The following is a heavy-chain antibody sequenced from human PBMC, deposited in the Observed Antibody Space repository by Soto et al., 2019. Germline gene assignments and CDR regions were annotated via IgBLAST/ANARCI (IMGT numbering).Heavy chain of an antibody. D-gene: IGHD2-2*01. CDR3: ARDGESSSSSDFDF. J-gene: IGHJ4*02. CDR2: VRSSGDDT. CDR1: GFTFGYYN. Sequence: DVQLVESGGGLVQPGGSLRLSCASSGFTFGYYNMHWVRQAPGKGLAWVSFVRSSGDDTYYADSVKGRFTISRDNAKDSLYLQMNSLREEDTAVYYCARDGESSSSSDFDFWGQGALVTVSS. V-gene: IGHV3-48*02.